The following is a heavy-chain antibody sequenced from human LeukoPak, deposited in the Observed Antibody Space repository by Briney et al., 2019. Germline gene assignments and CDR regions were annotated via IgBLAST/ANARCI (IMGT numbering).Heavy chain of an antibody. Sequence: GRSLRLSCAASGFTFSSYAMHWVRQAPGKGLEWVAVISYDGSNKYYADSVKGRFTISRDNSKNTLYLQMNSLRAEDTAVYYCARDIGLHWGQGTLVTVSS. CDR3: ARDIGLH. CDR2: ISYDGSNK. D-gene: IGHD2-8*01. J-gene: IGHJ4*02. CDR1: GFTFSSYA. V-gene: IGHV3-30*01.